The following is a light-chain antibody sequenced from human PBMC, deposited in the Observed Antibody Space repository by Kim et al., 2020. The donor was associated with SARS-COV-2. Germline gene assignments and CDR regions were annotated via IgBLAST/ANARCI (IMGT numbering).Light chain of an antibody. Sequence: ASVGDRVTITCRASQSISSYLNWYQQKPGKPPKLLVYTASSLQSGVPSRFSGSGSGTDFTLTISSLQPEDFATYYCQQSYSTPRTFGQGTKVDIK. J-gene: IGKJ1*01. CDR3: QQSYSTPRT. CDR1: QSISSY. CDR2: TAS. V-gene: IGKV1-39*01.